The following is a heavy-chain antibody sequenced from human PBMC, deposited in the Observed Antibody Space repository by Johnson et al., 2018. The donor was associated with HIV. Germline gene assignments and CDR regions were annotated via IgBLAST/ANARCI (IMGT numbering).Heavy chain of an antibody. V-gene: IGHV3-66*02. CDR3: AGVRVVACDI. CDR2: IYSGGST. J-gene: IGHJ3*02. Sequence: VQLVESGGGLVQPGGSLRLSCAASGFTVSSDYMTWVRQAPGKGLEWVSIIYSGGSTYYTRSVKGRFTISRDNSKNMLFLQINSLRVEDTAVYFCAGVRVVACDIWGQGTMVTVSS. D-gene: IGHD2-15*01. CDR1: GFTVSSDY.